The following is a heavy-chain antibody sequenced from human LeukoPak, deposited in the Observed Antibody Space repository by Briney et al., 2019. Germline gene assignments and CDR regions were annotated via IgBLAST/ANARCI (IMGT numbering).Heavy chain of an antibody. D-gene: IGHD3-22*01. CDR2: INPNSGGT. CDR3: ARGDDSSGYYWAY. J-gene: IGHJ4*02. V-gene: IGHV1-2*02. Sequence: ASVKVSCKASGYTFTGYYMHWVRQAPGQGLEWMGWINPNSGGTNYAQKFQGRVTMTRDTSISTAYMELSRLRSDDTAVYYCARGDDSSGYYWAYWGQGTLVTVSS. CDR1: GYTFTGYY.